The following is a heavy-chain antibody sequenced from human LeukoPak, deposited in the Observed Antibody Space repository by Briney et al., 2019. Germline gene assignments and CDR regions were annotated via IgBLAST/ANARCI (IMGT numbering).Heavy chain of an antibody. CDR3: ARHSRRAAAGTYYYYYGMDV. J-gene: IGHJ6*02. CDR1: GGSISSYY. Sequence: SETLSLTCTVSGGSISSYYWSWIRQPPGKGPEWIGYIYYSGSTNYNPSLKSRVTISVDTSKNQFSLKLSSVTAADTAVYYCARHSRRAAAGTYYYYYGMDVWGQGTTVTVSS. D-gene: IGHD6-13*01. CDR2: IYYSGST. V-gene: IGHV4-59*08.